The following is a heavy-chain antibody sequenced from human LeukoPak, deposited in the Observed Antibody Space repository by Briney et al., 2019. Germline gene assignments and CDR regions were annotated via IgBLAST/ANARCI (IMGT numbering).Heavy chain of an antibody. CDR3: AKEPTEAYYDILTGYYDY. J-gene: IGHJ4*02. CDR2: ISYDGSNK. V-gene: IGHV3-30-3*01. D-gene: IGHD3-9*01. CDR1: GFTFSSYA. Sequence: GGSLRLSCAASGFTFSSYAMHWVRQAPGKGLEWVAVISYDGSNKYYADSVKGRFTNSRDNSKNTLYLQMNSLRAEDTAVYYCAKEPTEAYYDILTGYYDYWGQGTLVTVSS.